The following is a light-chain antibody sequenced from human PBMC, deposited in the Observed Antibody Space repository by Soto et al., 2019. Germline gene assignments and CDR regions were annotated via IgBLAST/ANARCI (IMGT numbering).Light chain of an antibody. CDR3: SSDTTTSTLI. V-gene: IGLV2-14*01. Sequence: QSALTQPASVSGSPGQSITISCTGTSSDIGTYNFVSWYQQHPRKAPKLLIHEINNRPSGVSIRFSGSKSGNTASLTISGLQAEDEADYYCSSDTTTSTLIFGGGTKLTVL. CDR1: SSDIGTYNF. CDR2: EIN. J-gene: IGLJ2*01.